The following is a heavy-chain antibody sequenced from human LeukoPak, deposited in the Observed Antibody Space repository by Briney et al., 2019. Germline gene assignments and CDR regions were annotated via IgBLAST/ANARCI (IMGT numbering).Heavy chain of an antibody. CDR2: MYYSGNT. CDR3: ARGKYYFDY. Sequence: KSSETLSLTCTVSVDAISGYYWSWIRQPPVKGLEWIGYMYYSGNTNYNPSLKSRLTTSLDTSKNQFSLKLSSVTAADTAVYYCARGKYYFDYWGQGTLVTVSS. J-gene: IGHJ4*02. V-gene: IGHV4-59*01. CDR1: VDAISGYY.